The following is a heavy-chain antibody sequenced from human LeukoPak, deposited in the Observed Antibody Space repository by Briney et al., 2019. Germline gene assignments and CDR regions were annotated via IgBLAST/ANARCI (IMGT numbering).Heavy chain of an antibody. CDR3: AKGSVGNADFAS. V-gene: IGHV3-23*01. CDR2: IIVSGTT. J-gene: IGHJ4*02. Sequence: GGSLRLSCAASGFTFSSFSMTRVRQAPGKGLEWVSSIIVSGTTYYADSVKGRFTTSRDSFRGTLFLQMDSLRVEDTAVYFCAKGSVGNADFASWGQGALVTVSS. D-gene: IGHD6-25*01. CDR1: GFTFSSFS.